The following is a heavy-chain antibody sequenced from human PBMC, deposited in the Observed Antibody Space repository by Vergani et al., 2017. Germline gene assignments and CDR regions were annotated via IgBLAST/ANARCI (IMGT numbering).Heavy chain of an antibody. CDR1: GGTFSSYA. V-gene: IGHV1-24*01. J-gene: IGHJ6*02. D-gene: IGHD5-12*01. Sequence: QVQLVQSGAEVKKPGSSVKVSCKASGGTFSSYAISWVRQAPGKGLEWMGGFVPEDGETIYAQKFQGRVTMTEDTSTDTAYMGLSSLRSEDTAVYYCARDRRADIVAMLGYDGMDVWGQGTTVTVSS. CDR2: FVPEDGET. CDR3: ARDRRADIVAMLGYDGMDV.